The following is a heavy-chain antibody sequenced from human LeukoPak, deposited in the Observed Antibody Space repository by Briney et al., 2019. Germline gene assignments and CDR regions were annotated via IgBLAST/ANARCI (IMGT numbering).Heavy chain of an antibody. CDR3: AKDSIPDGYNSLDY. V-gene: IGHV3-23*01. CDR2: IYGNGGRT. J-gene: IGHJ4*02. D-gene: IGHD5-24*01. CDR1: GFTFSGFS. Sequence: PGGSLRLSCAASGFTFSGFSMNWVRQAPGKGLEWVSSIYGNGGRTFYSDSVQGRFTISRDNSRNTLYLQMDSLRVEDTAIYYCAKDSIPDGYNSLDYWGQGTLVTVSS.